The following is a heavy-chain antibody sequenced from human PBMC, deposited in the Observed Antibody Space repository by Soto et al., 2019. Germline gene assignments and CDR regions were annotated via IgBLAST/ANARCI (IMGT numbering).Heavy chain of an antibody. CDR2: ISGSGDRT. D-gene: IGHD3-22*01. CDR1: GITISNYP. CDR3: GKDDGGYPSTAPH. J-gene: IGHJ1*01. Sequence: EVQLLESGGGLVQPGGSLRLSCAASGITISNYPMSWVRQAPGKGLDWVSGISGSGDRTYYADYAKGRFTISKDISKYSLSLQLDNLGVEATAGYFCGKDDGGYPSTAPHWGQGNLVTVSS. V-gene: IGHV3-23*01.